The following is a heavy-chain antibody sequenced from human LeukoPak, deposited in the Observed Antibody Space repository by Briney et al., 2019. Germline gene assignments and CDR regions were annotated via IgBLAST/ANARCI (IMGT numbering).Heavy chain of an antibody. CDR3: ARGAALDI. CDR2: INHSGST. V-gene: IGHV4-34*01. Sequence: SETLSLTCAVYGGSFSGYYWSWIRQPPGKGLEWTGEINHSGSTNYNPSLKSRVTISVDTSKNQFSLKLSSVTAADTAVYYCARGAALDIWGQGTMVTVSS. J-gene: IGHJ3*02. CDR1: GGSFSGYY.